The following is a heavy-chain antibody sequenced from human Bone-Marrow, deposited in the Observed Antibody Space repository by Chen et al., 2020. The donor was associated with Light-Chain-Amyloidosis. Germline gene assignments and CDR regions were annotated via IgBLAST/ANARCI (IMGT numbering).Heavy chain of an antibody. CDR2: VYYSGST. CDR3: ARGAVGGTTGV. D-gene: IGHD1-26*01. Sequence: QVQLQESGPGLVKPSETLSLTCTVSGASISNYYWSWIRQPPGKGLEWIGYVYYSGSTNYNPSLKSRVTISVDTSKNPFSLNLTTVTAADTATYYCARGAVGGTTGVWGQGTLVTVSS. V-gene: IGHV4-59*08. J-gene: IGHJ4*02. CDR1: GASISNYY.